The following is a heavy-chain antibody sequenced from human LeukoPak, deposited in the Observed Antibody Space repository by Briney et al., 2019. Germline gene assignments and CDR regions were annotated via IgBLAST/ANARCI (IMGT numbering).Heavy chain of an antibody. V-gene: IGHV3-15*01. D-gene: IGHD3-10*01. Sequence: GGSLRLSCAASGFTFNTAWMSWVRQAPGKGLEWVGHIKGEPDGGTTHYAAPVKGRFFISRDDSENTLYLYMNSLKSDDTAVYYCTTDRGITIRPLFDYWGQGTLVTVSS. CDR2: IKGEPDGGTT. CDR3: TTDRGITIRPLFDY. CDR1: GFTFNTAW. J-gene: IGHJ4*02.